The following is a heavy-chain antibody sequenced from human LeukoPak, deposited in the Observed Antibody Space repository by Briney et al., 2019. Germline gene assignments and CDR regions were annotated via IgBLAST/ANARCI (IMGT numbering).Heavy chain of an antibody. J-gene: IGHJ6*03. V-gene: IGHV3-20*01. CDR3: TTLTGGGIAAAGRDYYYYMDV. D-gene: IGHD6-13*01. CDR1: GFTFDDYG. CDR2: INWNGGST. Sequence: GGSLRLSCAASGFTFDDYGMSWVRQAPGKGLEWVSGINWNGGSTGYADSVKGRFTISRDNAKNSLYLQMNSLRAEDTALYHCTTLTGGGIAAAGRDYYYYMDVWGKGTTVTVSS.